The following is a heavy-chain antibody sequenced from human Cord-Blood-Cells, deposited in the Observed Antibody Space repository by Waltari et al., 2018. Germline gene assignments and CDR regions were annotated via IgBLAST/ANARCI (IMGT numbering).Heavy chain of an antibody. V-gene: IGHV3-30*04. D-gene: IGHD2-21*01. J-gene: IGHJ3*02. CDR1: GFTFSSYA. Sequence: QVQLVESWGGVVQPGRSLRLSCAASGFTFSSYAMHWVRQAPGKGLEWGAVISYDGSNKNYTDSVKGRFTISRDNSKNTLYLQMNSLRAEDTAVYYCARVSSINAFDIWGQGTMVTDSS. CDR2: ISYDGSNK. CDR3: ARVSSINAFDI.